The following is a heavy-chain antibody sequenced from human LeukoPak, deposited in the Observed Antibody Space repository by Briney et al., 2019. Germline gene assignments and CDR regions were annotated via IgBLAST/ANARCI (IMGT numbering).Heavy chain of an antibody. V-gene: IGHV3-7*01. CDR1: GFTFNNFG. J-gene: IGHJ4*02. Sequence: TGGSLRLSCEASGFTFNNFGMHWVRQAPGKGLEWVANIKQDGSEKYYVNSVKGRFTISRDNAKNSLYLRMNSLRAEDTAIYYCAREDDWNYEDYWGQGTLVTVSS. CDR2: IKQDGSEK. CDR3: AREDDWNYEDY. D-gene: IGHD1-7*01.